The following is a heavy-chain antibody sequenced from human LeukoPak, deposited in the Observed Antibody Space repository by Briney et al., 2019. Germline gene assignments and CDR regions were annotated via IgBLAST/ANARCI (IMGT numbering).Heavy chain of an antibody. CDR2: IYYSGST. CDR3: AREEGSYLQLNNWFDP. CDR1: GGSFSSYY. D-gene: IGHD3-10*01. Sequence: SETLSLTCAVYGGSFSSYYWSWLRQPPGKGLEWIGYIYYSGSTNYNPSLKSRVTISVDTSKNQFSLKLSSVTAADTAVYYCAREEGSYLQLNNWFDPWGQGTLVTVSS. J-gene: IGHJ5*02. V-gene: IGHV4-59*01.